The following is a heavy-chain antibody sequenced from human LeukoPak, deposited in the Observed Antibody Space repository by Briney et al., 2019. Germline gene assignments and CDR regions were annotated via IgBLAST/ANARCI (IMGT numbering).Heavy chain of an antibody. CDR3: ARFRYCSGGSCYPGAFDI. J-gene: IGHJ3*02. CDR1: GLTFSSYS. CDR2: ISSSSSYI. D-gene: IGHD2-15*01. Sequence: PGGSLRLSCAASGLTFSSYSMNWVRQAPGKGLEWVSSISSSSSYIYYADSVKGRFTISRDNAKNSLYLQMNSLRAEDTAVYYCARFRYCSGGSCYPGAFDIWGQGTMVTVSS. V-gene: IGHV3-21*01.